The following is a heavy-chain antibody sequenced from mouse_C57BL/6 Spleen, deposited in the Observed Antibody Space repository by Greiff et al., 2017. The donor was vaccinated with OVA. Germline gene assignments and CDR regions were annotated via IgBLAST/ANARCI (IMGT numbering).Heavy chain of an antibody. CDR1: GFNIKDYY. Sequence: EVQVVESGAELVKPGASVKLSCTASGFNIKDYYMHWVRQRTEQGLEWIGRIDPEDGETKYAPKLQGKDTITADTSSNTAYLQLNGLASEDTAVYYCAYYGSSYWTGWGQGTTLTVSS. CDR3: AYYGSSYWTG. V-gene: IGHV14-2*01. J-gene: IGHJ2*01. D-gene: IGHD1-1*01. CDR2: IDPEDGET.